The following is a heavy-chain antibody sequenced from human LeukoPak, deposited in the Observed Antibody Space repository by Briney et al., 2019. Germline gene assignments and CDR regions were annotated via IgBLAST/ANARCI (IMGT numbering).Heavy chain of an antibody. CDR3: AREGYYGAFDI. CDR1: GFTFSDYS. Sequence: GGSLRLSCAASGFTFSDYSMNWVRQAPGKGLEWVSYIGANSAIYYADSVKGRFTISRDNAKNSLSLQMISLRDDDTAVYYCAREGYYGAFDIWGQGTMVTVSS. D-gene: IGHD3-10*01. J-gene: IGHJ3*02. CDR2: IGANSAI. V-gene: IGHV3-48*02.